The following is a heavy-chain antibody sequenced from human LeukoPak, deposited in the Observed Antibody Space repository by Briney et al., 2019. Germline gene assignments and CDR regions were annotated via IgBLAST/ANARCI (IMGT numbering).Heavy chain of an antibody. V-gene: IGHV3-23*01. D-gene: IGHD2-2*01. CDR1: GFTFTTYG. J-gene: IGHJ4*02. CDR3: ARRGGPAAMFFFDY. Sequence: GGSLRLSCAASGFTFTTYGMYWVRQAPGKGLEWVGGISVSGESTYYADAVKGQFTISRDDSKITLYLQMNSLGAADTAVYYCARRGGPAAMFFFDYWGQGTLVTVSS. CDR2: ISVSGEST.